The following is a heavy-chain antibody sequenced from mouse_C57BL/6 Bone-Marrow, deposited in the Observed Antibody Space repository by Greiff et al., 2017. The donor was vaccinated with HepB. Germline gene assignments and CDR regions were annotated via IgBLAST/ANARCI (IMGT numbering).Heavy chain of an antibody. J-gene: IGHJ2*01. CDR2: INPSSGYT. D-gene: IGHD2-4*01. CDR3: ARGRYYYDYDEDY. CDR1: GYTFTSYW. Sequence: VQLKESGAELAKPGASVKLSCKASGYTFTSYWMHWVKQRPGQGLEWIGYINPSSGYTKYNQKFKDKATLTADKSSSTAYMQLSSLTYEDSAVYYCARGRYYYDYDEDYWGQGTTLTVSS. V-gene: IGHV1-7*01.